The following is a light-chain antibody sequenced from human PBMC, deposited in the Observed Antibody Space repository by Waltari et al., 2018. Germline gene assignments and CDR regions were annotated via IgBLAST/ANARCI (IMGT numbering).Light chain of an antibody. Sequence: QSVLTQPPSASGTPGRRVPFSCSGTSSNIGNNVVNWYQQLPGKAPKLLIYRNEQRPSGVPDRFSGSKSGSSASLAIGGLQSDDEADYYCAAWDDSLNGHWVFGGGTKVTVL. V-gene: IGLV1-44*01. CDR2: RNE. J-gene: IGLJ3*02. CDR1: SSNIGNNV. CDR3: AAWDDSLNGHWV.